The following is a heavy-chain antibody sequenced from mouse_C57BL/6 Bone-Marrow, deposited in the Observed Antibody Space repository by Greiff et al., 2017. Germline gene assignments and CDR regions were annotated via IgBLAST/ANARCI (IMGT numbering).Heavy chain of an antibody. CDR3: TGYDGFPDYFDY. Sequence: DVMLVESGGGLVQPGGSMKLSCVASGFTFSNYWMNWVRQSPEKGLEWVAQIRLKSDNYATHYAESVKGRFTISRDDSKSSVYLQMNNLRAEDTGIYYCTGYDGFPDYFDYWGQGTTLTVSS. CDR1: GFTFSNYW. J-gene: IGHJ2*01. D-gene: IGHD2-14*01. CDR2: IRLKSDNYAT. V-gene: IGHV6-3*01.